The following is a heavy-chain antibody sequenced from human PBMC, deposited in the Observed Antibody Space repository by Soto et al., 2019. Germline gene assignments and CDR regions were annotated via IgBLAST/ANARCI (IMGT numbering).Heavy chain of an antibody. V-gene: IGHV3-30*18. Sequence: GGSLRLSCAASGFTFSSYGMHWVRQAPGKGLEWVAVISYDGSNKYYADSVKGRLTISRDNSKNTLYLQMNSLRAEDTAVYYCAKARVAGTYYFDYWGQGTLVTVSS. CDR3: AKARVAGTYYFDY. D-gene: IGHD6-19*01. CDR2: ISYDGSNK. J-gene: IGHJ4*02. CDR1: GFTFSSYG.